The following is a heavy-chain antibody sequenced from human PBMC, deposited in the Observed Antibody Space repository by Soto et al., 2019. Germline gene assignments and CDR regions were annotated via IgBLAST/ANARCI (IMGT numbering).Heavy chain of an antibody. CDR1: GGTFSSYT. V-gene: IGHV1-69*02. Sequence: QVQLVQSGAEVKKPGSSVKVSCKASGGTFSSYTISWVRQAPGQGLEWMGRIIPILGIANYAQKFQGRVTITADKSTSTAYMELSSLRSEDTAVYYSARGDYGSGSYTDAFDIWGQGTMVTVSS. CDR3: ARGDYGSGSYTDAFDI. J-gene: IGHJ3*02. D-gene: IGHD3-10*01. CDR2: IIPILGIA.